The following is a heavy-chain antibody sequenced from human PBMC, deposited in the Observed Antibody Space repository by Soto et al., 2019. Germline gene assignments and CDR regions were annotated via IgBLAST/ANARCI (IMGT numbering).Heavy chain of an antibody. D-gene: IGHD1-26*01. J-gene: IGHJ4*02. CDR3: ARDGGSYGH. Sequence: QVQLVQSGAEVKKPGASVNVSCKASGYTFTSFGFSWVRQAPGQGLEWLGWISAYNGNTDYAQNFQGRITMTTDTSTSTAYMELRSLRFDDTAVYYCARDGGSYGHWGQGTLVTVSS. CDR2: ISAYNGNT. V-gene: IGHV1-18*01. CDR1: GYTFTSFG.